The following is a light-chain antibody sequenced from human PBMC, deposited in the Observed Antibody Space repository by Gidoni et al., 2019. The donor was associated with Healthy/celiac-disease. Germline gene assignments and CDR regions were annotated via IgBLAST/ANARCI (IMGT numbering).Light chain of an antibody. V-gene: IGKV3-15*01. CDR1: QSVSSN. J-gene: IGKJ1*01. CDR3: QQYNNWPRT. Sequence: EIVRRQSPATLSGSPGERATLSCRASQSVSSNLAWYQQKPGQAPRLLIYGASTRATGIPARFSGSGSGTEFTLTISSLQSEDFAVYYCQQYNNWPRTFGQGTKVEIK. CDR2: GAS.